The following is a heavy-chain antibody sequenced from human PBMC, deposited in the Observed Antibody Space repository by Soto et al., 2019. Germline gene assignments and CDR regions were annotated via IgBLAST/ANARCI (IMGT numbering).Heavy chain of an antibody. D-gene: IGHD2-21*02. CDR1: GYSFTSYW. CDR3: ASLAVTAIPDDAFDI. Sequence: GESLKISCKGSGYSFTSYWISWVRQMPGKGLEWMGRIDPSDSYTNYSPSFQGHVTISADKSISTAYLQWSSLKASDTAMYYCASLAVTAIPDDAFDIWGQGTMVTVSS. V-gene: IGHV5-10-1*01. CDR2: IDPSDSYT. J-gene: IGHJ3*02.